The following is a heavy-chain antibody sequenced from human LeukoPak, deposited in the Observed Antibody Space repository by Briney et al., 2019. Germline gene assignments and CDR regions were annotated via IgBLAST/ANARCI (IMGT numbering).Heavy chain of an antibody. J-gene: IGHJ4*02. CDR2: IRYSGKT. Sequence: SETLSLTCTVSGGSISSSSSYWGWIRQPPGKGLEWIGSIRYSGKTYYNPSLKSRVTISVDTSKNQFSLRLSSVTAADTAVYSCARHYYDSSGSAYYFDYWGQGTLVTVSS. V-gene: IGHV4-39*01. CDR1: GGSISSSSSY. CDR3: ARHYYDSSGSAYYFDY. D-gene: IGHD3-22*01.